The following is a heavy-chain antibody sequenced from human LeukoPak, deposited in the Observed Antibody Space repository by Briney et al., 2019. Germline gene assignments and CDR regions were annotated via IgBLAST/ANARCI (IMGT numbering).Heavy chain of an antibody. Sequence: GGSLRLSCAASGITFSSYWMSWVRPAPGKGLERVANIKQDGSDKYYVDSVKGRFTISRDNAKNSLYLQMNSLRAEDTAVYYCARDLRLLIADGYYYYGMDVWGQGTTVTVSS. J-gene: IGHJ6*02. CDR2: IKQDGSDK. CDR3: ARDLRLLIADGYYYYGMDV. CDR1: GITFSSYW. D-gene: IGHD2-21*01. V-gene: IGHV3-7*04.